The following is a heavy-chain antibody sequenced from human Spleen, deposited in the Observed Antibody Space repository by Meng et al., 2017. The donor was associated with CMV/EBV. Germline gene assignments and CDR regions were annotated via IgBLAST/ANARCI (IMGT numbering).Heavy chain of an antibody. Sequence: SGPTLVKPTQTLTLTCTFSGFSLTTVGMGVGWIRQPPGKALEWLAFIYWNDDKRYSPSLKSRLTITKDTSKNQVVLTMTNMDPVDTATYYCAHSGTVTTWRYWGQGTLVTVSS. D-gene: IGHD4-11*01. CDR3: AHSGTVTTWRY. CDR2: IYWNDDK. CDR1: GFSLTTVGMG. V-gene: IGHV2-5*01. J-gene: IGHJ4*02.